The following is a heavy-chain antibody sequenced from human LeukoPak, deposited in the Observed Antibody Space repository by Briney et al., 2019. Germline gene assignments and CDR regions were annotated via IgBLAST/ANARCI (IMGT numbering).Heavy chain of an antibody. V-gene: IGHV1-24*01. J-gene: IGHJ6*04. CDR1: GYTLTELS. Sequence: ASVKVSCKVSGYTLTELSMHWVRQAPGKGLEWMGGFDPEDDETIYAQKFQGRVTMTEDTSTDTAYMELSNLRSEDTAVYYCATETPHDFWTRHFYHVWGKGTTVTVSS. D-gene: IGHD3-3*01. CDR2: FDPEDDET. CDR3: ATETPHDFWTRHFYHV.